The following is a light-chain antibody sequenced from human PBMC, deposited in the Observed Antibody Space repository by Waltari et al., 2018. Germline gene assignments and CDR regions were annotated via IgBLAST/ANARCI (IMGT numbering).Light chain of an antibody. CDR3: QQYNNWPPL. Sequence: IVMTQSPATLSASPGEAATLPCRVSQSVSSNLAWYQQKPGQAPRLLIYGASTRATGLPVRFSGSGSGTEFTLTISSLQSEDFAVYYCQQYNNWPPLFGQGTKVEIK. CDR2: GAS. J-gene: IGKJ1*01. CDR1: QSVSSN. V-gene: IGKV3-15*01.